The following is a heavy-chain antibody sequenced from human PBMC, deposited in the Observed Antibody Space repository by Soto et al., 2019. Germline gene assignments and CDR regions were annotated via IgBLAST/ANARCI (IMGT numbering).Heavy chain of an antibody. CDR2: IYYSGST. V-gene: IGHV4-59*12. J-gene: IGHJ4*02. D-gene: IGHD2-2*01. CDR1: GGSISSYY. Sequence: SETLSLTCTVSGGSISSYYWSWIRQPPGKGLEWIGYIYYSGSTNYNPSLKSRVTISVDTSKNQFSLKLSSVTAADTAVYYCARGRGGMVPAAYQPGPFDYWGQGTLVTV. CDR3: ARGRGGMVPAAYQPGPFDY.